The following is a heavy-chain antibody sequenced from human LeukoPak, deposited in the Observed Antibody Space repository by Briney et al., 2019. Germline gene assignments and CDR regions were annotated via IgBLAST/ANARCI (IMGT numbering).Heavy chain of an antibody. Sequence: GGSLRLSCVASGFTFSNHWMNWVRQAPGKGLVWVSHINPGDGSTTDYADSVKGRFTVSRDNAKNTLYLQMSSLKDEDTAVYYCVRDGVDTIPFALWGQGTLVTVSS. CDR2: INPGDGSTT. CDR3: VRDGVDTIPFAL. V-gene: IGHV3-74*01. CDR1: GFTFSNHW. J-gene: IGHJ4*02. D-gene: IGHD3-3*01.